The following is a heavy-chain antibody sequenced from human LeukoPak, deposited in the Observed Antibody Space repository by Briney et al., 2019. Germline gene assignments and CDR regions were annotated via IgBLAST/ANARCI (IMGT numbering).Heavy chain of an antibody. D-gene: IGHD4-11*01. CDR3: ARGDTVTDFDY. CDR2: IIPILGIA. J-gene: IGHJ4*02. Sequence: EASVKVSCKASGGTFSSYAISWVRQAPGQGLEWMGRIIPILGIANYAQKFQGRVTITTDESTSTAYMELSSLRSEDTAVYYCARGDTVTDFDYWGQGTLVTVSS. CDR1: GGTFSSYA. V-gene: IGHV1-69*04.